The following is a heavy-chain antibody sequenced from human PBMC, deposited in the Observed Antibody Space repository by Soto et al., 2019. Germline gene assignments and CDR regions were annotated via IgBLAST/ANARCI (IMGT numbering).Heavy chain of an antibody. J-gene: IGHJ5*02. CDR3: AKDRPRDYSVAAPKGDWFDP. D-gene: IGHD6-13*01. CDR2: ISGSGDTT. V-gene: IGHV3-23*01. CDR1: RFTFSGYA. Sequence: GGSLRLSCAASRFTFSGYAMTWVRQAPGKELELVSTISGSGDTTYYAESVKGRFSISRDNSKNTLYLQMNSLRGEDTAVYYCAKDRPRDYSVAAPKGDWFDPWGQGTLVTVSS.